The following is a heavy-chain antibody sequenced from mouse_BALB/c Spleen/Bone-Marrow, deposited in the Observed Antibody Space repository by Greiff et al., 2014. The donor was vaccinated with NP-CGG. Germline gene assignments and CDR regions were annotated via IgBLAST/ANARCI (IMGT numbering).Heavy chain of an antibody. CDR3: TKPSFYYGSSYWCFDV. Sequence: VQLQQSGAELVKPGASVKLSCTASGFNIKDTFMHWVKQRPEQGLEWIGRIDPANGDTKYDPKFQGKATITADTSSNTAYLQLSSLTSEDTAVYYCTKPSFYYGSSYWCFDVWGAGTTVTVSS. V-gene: IGHV14-3*02. D-gene: IGHD1-1*01. J-gene: IGHJ1*01. CDR2: IDPANGDT. CDR1: GFNIKDTF.